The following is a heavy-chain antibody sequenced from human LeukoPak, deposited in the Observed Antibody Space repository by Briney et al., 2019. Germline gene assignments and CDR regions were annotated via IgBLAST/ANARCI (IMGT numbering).Heavy chain of an antibody. D-gene: IGHD1-26*01. CDR2: INNDGGST. Sequence: GGSLRLSCSASGFTFSSYAMHWVRQAPGKGLEYVSSINNDGGSTYYAGSVKGRFTISRDNSKSTLYLQMSSLRAEDTAVYYCVRSGSYYVGLDYWGQGTLVTVSS. V-gene: IGHV3-64D*09. CDR3: VRSGSYYVGLDY. CDR1: GFTFSSYA. J-gene: IGHJ4*02.